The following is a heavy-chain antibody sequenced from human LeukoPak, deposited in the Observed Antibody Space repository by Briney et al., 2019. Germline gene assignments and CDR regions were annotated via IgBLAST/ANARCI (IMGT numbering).Heavy chain of an antibody. CDR3: ARGDASGRPGIGFDF. V-gene: IGHV4-59*01. Sequence: SETLSLTCTVSGGSISNSYWSWILQPPGKGLERIGFFHDSESTNYNPSLKSRVSISLDTSKNQVSLWLSSVTAADTAMYYCARGDASGRPGIGFDFWGQGTLVTVSS. J-gene: IGHJ4*02. CDR2: FHDSEST. D-gene: IGHD1-26*01. CDR1: GGSISNSY.